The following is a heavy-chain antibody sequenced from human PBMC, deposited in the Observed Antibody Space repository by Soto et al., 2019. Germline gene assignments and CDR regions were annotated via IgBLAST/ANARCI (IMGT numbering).Heavy chain of an antibody. CDR3: ARHVDSYSVYLDH. D-gene: IGHD1-26*01. Sequence: ASVKVSCKASGYTFTGYYMHWVRQAPGQGLEWMRWINPNSGGTNYAQTFQGWVTMTRDTSSTTSYLQWSSLKTSDTAVYYCARHVDSYSVYLDHWGQGTPVTV. CDR1: GYTFTGYY. J-gene: IGHJ4*02. V-gene: IGHV1-2*04. CDR2: INPNSGGT.